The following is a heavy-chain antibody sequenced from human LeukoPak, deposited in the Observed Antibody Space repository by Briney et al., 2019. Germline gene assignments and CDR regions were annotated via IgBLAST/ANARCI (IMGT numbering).Heavy chain of an antibody. D-gene: IGHD5-18*01. J-gene: IGHJ4*02. CDR2: ISGSGGST. CDR3: AKDVDTAMVGPLNY. Sequence: GGSLRLSCAASGFTFSSYAMNWVRQAPGKGLEWVAAISGSGGSTYYADSVKGRFTISRDNSKNTLYLQMNSLRAEDTAVYYSAKDVDTAMVGPLNYWGQGTVVTVSS. V-gene: IGHV3-23*01. CDR1: GFTFSSYA.